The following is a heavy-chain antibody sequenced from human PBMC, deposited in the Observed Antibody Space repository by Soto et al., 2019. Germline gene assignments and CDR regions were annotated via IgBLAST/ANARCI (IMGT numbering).Heavy chain of an antibody. D-gene: IGHD6-13*01. V-gene: IGHV1-18*01. J-gene: IGHJ4*02. Sequence: ASVKVSCKASGYTFTSYGISWVRQAPGQGLDWMGWISAYNGNTNYAQKLQGRVTMTTDTSTSTAYMELRSLRSDDTAVYYCARDPLGQQLGQDFDYWGQGTLVTV. CDR3: ARDPLGQQLGQDFDY. CDR2: ISAYNGNT. CDR1: GYTFTSYG.